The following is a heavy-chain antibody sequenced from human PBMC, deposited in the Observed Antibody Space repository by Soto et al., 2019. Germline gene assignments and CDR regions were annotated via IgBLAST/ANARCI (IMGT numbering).Heavy chain of an antibody. CDR1: GYSFTSYW. J-gene: IGHJ6*03. CDR2: IYPGDSDT. V-gene: IGHV5-51*01. CDR3: ARTPQQEYYYYYMDV. Sequence: PGESLKISCKGSGYSFTSYWIGWVRQMPGKGLEWMGIIYPGDSDTRYSPSFQGQVTISADKSISTAYLQWSSLKASDTAMYYCARTPQQEYYYYYMDVWGKGTTVTVSS.